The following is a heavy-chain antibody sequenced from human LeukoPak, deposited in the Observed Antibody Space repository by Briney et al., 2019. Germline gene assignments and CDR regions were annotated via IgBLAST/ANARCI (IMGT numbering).Heavy chain of an antibody. D-gene: IGHD3-10*01. CDR3: ARDRREAALLWFGEPHNWFDP. Sequence: ASVKVSCKASGYTFTSYAMNWVRQAPGQGLEWMGWINTNTGNPTYAQGFTGRFVFSLDTSVSTAYLQISSLKAEDTAVYYCARDRREAALLWFGEPHNWFDPWGQGTLVTVSS. V-gene: IGHV7-4-1*02. J-gene: IGHJ5*02. CDR1: GYTFTSYA. CDR2: INTNTGNP.